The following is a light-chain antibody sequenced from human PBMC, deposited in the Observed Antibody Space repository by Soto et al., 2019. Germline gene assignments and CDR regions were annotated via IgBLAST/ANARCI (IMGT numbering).Light chain of an antibody. V-gene: IGKV1-27*01. J-gene: IGKJ4*01. Sequence: DIQMTQSPSSLSASVGDRVTMTCRASQGISNFLAWYQQKPGKVPKILIYAASTLQSGVPSRFSGSGSGTDFTLTITSLQPDDVANYYCQKYNSAPHTFGGGTKVEIK. CDR3: QKYNSAPHT. CDR2: AAS. CDR1: QGISNF.